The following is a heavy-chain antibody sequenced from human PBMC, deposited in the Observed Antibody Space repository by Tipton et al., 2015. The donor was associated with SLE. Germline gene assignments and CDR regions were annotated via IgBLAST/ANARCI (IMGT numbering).Heavy chain of an antibody. Sequence: TLSLTCTVSGGSISSSSYYWGWIRQPPGKGLEWIGSIYYSGSTYYNPSLKSRVTISVDTSKNQFSLKLSSVTAADTAVYYCARIGGAGDLYYYYMDVWRKGTTVTVSS. D-gene: IGHD7-27*01. CDR1: GGSISSSSYY. J-gene: IGHJ6*03. V-gene: IGHV4-39*07. CDR3: ARIGGAGDLYYYYMDV. CDR2: IYYSGST.